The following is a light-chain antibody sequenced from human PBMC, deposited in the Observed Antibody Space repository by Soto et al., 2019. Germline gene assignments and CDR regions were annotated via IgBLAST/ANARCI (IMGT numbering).Light chain of an antibody. CDR1: QSVSSSY. Sequence: VLTQSPGTLSLSPGERADIFCRASQSVSSSYLAWYQQKPGQAPRLLIYDASSRATGIPDRFSGGGSGTDFTLTISRLEPEDFAVYYCQQFSSYPLTFGGGTKVDIK. CDR2: DAS. CDR3: QQFSSYPLT. J-gene: IGKJ4*01. V-gene: IGKV3-20*01.